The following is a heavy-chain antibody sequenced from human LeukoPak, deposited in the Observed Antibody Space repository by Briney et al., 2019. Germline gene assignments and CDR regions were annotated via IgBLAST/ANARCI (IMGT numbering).Heavy chain of an antibody. CDR1: GYTFTGYY. CDR2: IHPNDGDT. J-gene: IGHJ4*02. CDR3: ATYTQSGAQGVSDY. D-gene: IGHD3-10*01. Sequence: ASVKVSCKASGYTFTGYYMHWVRQAPGQGLEWMGLIHPNDGDTKYAQEFQDRVTMTRDTSTSTVYVELSSLRSEDTAVYYCATYTQSGAQGVSDYWGQGTLVTVSS. V-gene: IGHV1-46*01.